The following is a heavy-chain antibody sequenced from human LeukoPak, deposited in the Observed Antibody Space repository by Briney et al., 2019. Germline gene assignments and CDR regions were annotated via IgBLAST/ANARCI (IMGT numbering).Heavy chain of an antibody. V-gene: IGHV3-30*04. Sequence: PGRSLRLSCAASGFTFSSYAMHWVRQAPGKGLEWVAVISYDGSNKYYADSVKGRFTISRDNSKNTLYLQMNSLRAEDTAVYYCAIGTTGLDYWGQGTLATVSS. CDR2: ISYDGSNK. J-gene: IGHJ4*02. CDR3: AIGTTGLDY. CDR1: GFTFSSYA. D-gene: IGHD1-1*01.